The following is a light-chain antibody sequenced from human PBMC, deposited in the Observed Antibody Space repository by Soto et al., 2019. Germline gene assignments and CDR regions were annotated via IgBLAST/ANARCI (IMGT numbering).Light chain of an antibody. CDR2: GAS. Sequence: EIVLTQSPGTLSLSPGERATLSCRASQSVSSTSLAWYQQKPGQAPRLLIYGASSRATGIPDRFSGSGSGTDFTLTISRLEPEDFALYYCQQYGSSPETCGQGTKVEIK. CDR3: QQYGSSPET. J-gene: IGKJ1*01. V-gene: IGKV3-20*01. CDR1: QSVSSTS.